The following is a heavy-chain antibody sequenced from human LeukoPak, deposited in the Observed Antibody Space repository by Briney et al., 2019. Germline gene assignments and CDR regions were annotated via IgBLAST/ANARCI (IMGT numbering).Heavy chain of an antibody. Sequence: GALRLSCAASGFTFSDHGMYWVRPAPGKGLEWIAVIWYDGSKEYYADSVKGRFSISRDNSQNTLFLQMNSLRAEDTAVYYCARDNASGNFFDYWGQGALVTVSS. CDR3: ARDNASGNFFDY. D-gene: IGHD6-19*01. V-gene: IGHV3-33*01. CDR2: IWYDGSKE. CDR1: GFTFSDHG. J-gene: IGHJ4*02.